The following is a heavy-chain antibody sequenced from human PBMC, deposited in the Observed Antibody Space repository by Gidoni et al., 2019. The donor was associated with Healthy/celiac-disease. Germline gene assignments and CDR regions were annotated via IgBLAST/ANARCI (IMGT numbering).Heavy chain of an antibody. J-gene: IGHJ3*02. CDR3: TTANYDSSSWYGDAFDI. V-gene: IGHV3-15*01. D-gene: IGHD6-13*01. CDR1: GFTLSNAG. CDR2: IKSKTEGRTT. Sequence: EVQLVESGGGLVKPGGSLSFSCAASGFTLSNAGPNWVRQAPGKGLEWVGRIKSKTEGRTTDYTATVKGRFTISRDDSKNTLYLQMNSLRTEDTAVYYCTTANYDSSSWYGDAFDIWGQGTMVTVSS.